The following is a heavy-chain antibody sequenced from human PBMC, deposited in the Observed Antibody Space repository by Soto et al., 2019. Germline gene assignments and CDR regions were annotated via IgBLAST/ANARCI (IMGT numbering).Heavy chain of an antibody. Sequence: PGESLKISCKGSGYSFTSYWISWVRQMPGKGLEWMGRIDPSDSYTNYSPSFQGHVTISADKSISTAYLQWSSLKASDTAMDYCAVGRITYYYDSSGYPADYWRQGPLVTVSS. CDR2: IDPSDSYT. CDR3: AVGRITYYYDSSGYPADY. D-gene: IGHD3-22*01. V-gene: IGHV5-10-1*01. CDR1: GYSFTSYW. J-gene: IGHJ4*02.